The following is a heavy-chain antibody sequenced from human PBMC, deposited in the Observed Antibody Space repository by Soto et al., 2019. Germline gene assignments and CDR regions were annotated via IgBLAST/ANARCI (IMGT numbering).Heavy chain of an antibody. V-gene: IGHV4-30-4*01. CDR2: IYYSGST. J-gene: IGHJ4*02. D-gene: IGHD3-22*01. Sequence: SETLSLTCTVSGGSISSGDYYWSWIRQPPGKGLEWIGYIYYSGSTYYNPSLKSRVTISVDTSKNQFSLKLSSVTAAATAVYYCASFLDYYESSGPFDYWGQETLVTVS. CDR3: ASFLDYYESSGPFDY. CDR1: GGSISSGDYY.